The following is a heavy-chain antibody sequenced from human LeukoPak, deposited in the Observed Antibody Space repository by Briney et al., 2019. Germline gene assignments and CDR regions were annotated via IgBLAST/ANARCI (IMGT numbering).Heavy chain of an antibody. CDR3: AKDINGYASGCYEW. CDR1: GFTFDDFG. V-gene: IGHV3-9*01. D-gene: IGHD6-19*01. J-gene: IGHJ4*02. Sequence: GGSLRLSCAASGFTFDDFGMHWVRQVPGKGLEWVSGISWNSGSIGYADSVKGRFTISRDNAKNSLFLQMNNVRAEDTALYYCAKDINGYASGCYEWWGQGTLVTVSS. CDR2: ISWNSGSI.